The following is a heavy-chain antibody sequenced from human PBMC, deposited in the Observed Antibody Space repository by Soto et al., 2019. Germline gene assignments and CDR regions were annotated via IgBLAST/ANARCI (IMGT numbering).Heavy chain of an antibody. CDR3: ARDFERSAIGP. CDR2: IYYSGST. D-gene: IGHD3-9*01. V-gene: IGHV4-30-4*01. J-gene: IGHJ5*02. Sequence: PSETLSLTCTVSGGSISSGDYYWSWIRQPPGKGLEWIGYIYYSGSTYYNPSLKSRVTISVDTSENKVSLTLKSVTAADTAVYFCARDFERSAIGPWGQGPSVTVSS. CDR1: GGSISSGDYY.